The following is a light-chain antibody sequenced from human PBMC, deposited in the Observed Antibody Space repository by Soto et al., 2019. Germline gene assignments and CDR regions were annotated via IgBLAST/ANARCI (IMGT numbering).Light chain of an antibody. Sequence: DIQMTQSPSSLSAFVGDRVTITCRASQTISNFLNWYQQKPGRAPYLLIYAASTLQSGVPSRFSGSQSGTDFTLTIASLQPEDFATYYCQQSYSTPLTFGGGTKVEIK. CDR2: AAS. V-gene: IGKV1-39*01. J-gene: IGKJ4*01. CDR1: QTISNF. CDR3: QQSYSTPLT.